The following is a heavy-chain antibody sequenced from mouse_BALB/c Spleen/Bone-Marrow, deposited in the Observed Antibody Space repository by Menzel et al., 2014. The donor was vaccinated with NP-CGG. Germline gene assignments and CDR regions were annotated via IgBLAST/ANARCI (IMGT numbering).Heavy chain of an antibody. CDR3: TREGDSPFAY. Sequence: QVQLQQSGAELVKPGASVKLSCKASGYTFTSYYMYWVKRRPGRGLEWIGEINPSNGGTNFNEKFKSKATLTVDKSSSTAYMQLSSLTSEDSAVYYCTREGDSPFAYWGQGTLVTVSA. V-gene: IGHV1S81*02. CDR2: INPSNGGT. J-gene: IGHJ3*01. CDR1: GYTFTSYY. D-gene: IGHD2-13*01.